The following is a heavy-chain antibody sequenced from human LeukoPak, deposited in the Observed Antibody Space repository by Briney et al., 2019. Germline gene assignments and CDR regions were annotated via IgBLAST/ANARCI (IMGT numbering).Heavy chain of an antibody. CDR3: ARGGTTFDY. CDR2: IKQDGSEK. J-gene: IGHJ4*02. V-gene: IGHV3-7*01. D-gene: IGHD4-11*01. CDR1: GFTFSSSW. Sequence: PGGSLRLSCAASGFTFSSSWMSWVRQAPGKGLEWVANIKQDGSEKYYVDSVKGRFTISRDNAKNSLYLQMNSLRAEDTAVYYCARGGTTFDYWGQGTQVTVSS.